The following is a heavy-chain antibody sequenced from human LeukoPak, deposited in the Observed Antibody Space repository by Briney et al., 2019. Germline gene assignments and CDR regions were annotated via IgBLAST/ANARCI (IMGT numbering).Heavy chain of an antibody. J-gene: IGHJ6*03. Sequence: GGSLRLSCAASGFTFSSYAMHWVRQAPGKGLEWVAVISYDGSNKYYADSVKGRFTISRDNSKNTLYLQMNSLRAEDTAVYYCAKGVKVPLLRYFSYYMDVWGKGTTVTISS. CDR2: ISYDGSNK. V-gene: IGHV3-30*04. D-gene: IGHD3-9*01. CDR3: AKGVKVPLLRYFSYYMDV. CDR1: GFTFSSYA.